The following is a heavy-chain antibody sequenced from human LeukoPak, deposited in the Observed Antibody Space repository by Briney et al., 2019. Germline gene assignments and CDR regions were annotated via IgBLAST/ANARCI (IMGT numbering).Heavy chain of an antibody. J-gene: IGHJ5*01. CDR1: AASISSSSHH. V-gene: IGHV4-39*01. D-gene: IGHD3-3*01. CDR3: VRHDGRGGSTMGAFDS. Sequence: SETLSLTCTISAASISSSSHHWGWIRQSPGKGLEWIGSTYSGRTIYYSPSLNSRVTISVVTSKDQFILQLNPVTAADTAVYYCVRHDGRGGSTMGAFDSWGQGSLVTVSS. CDR2: TYSGRTI.